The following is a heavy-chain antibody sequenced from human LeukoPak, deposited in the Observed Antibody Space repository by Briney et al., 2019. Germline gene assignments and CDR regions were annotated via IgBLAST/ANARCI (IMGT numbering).Heavy chain of an antibody. J-gene: IGHJ4*02. CDR1: GFSFSGYD. Sequence: PGGSLRLSCAASGFSFSGYDMHWVRQAPGKGLEWVANIKQDGSEKYYVDSVKGRFTISRDNAKNSLYLQMNSLRAEDTAVYYCARDRDSQDYFDYWGQGTLVTVSS. D-gene: IGHD3-10*01. CDR3: ARDRDSQDYFDY. V-gene: IGHV3-7*01. CDR2: IKQDGSEK.